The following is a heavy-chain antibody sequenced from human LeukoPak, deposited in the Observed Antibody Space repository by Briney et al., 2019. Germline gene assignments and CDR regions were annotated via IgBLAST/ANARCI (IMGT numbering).Heavy chain of an antibody. CDR1: GGSISNYY. CDR2: IYHSGST. J-gene: IGHJ4*02. D-gene: IGHD6-6*01. V-gene: IGHV4-59*01. Sequence: SETLSLTCTVSGGSISNYYWSWIRQPPGKGLEYIGFIYHSGSTNYNPSLKSRVTMSVDKSKNQCSLRLSSVTAADTAIYFCARSTQESSTSFDYWGQGTLVTVSS. CDR3: ARSTQESSTSFDY.